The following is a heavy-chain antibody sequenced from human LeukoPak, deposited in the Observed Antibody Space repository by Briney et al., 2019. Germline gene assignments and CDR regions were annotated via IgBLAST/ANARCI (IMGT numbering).Heavy chain of an antibody. J-gene: IGHJ4*02. CDR1: GGSISSSSYY. V-gene: IGHV4-39*01. D-gene: IGHD1/OR15-1a*01. Sequence: PSETLSLTCTVSGGSISSSSYYWGWIRQPPGKGLEWIGSIYYSGSTYYNPSLKSRVTISVDTSRNQFSLKLSSVTAADTAVYYCARSPEHPSLFDYWGQGTLVTVSS. CDR3: ARSPEHPSLFDY. CDR2: IYYSGST.